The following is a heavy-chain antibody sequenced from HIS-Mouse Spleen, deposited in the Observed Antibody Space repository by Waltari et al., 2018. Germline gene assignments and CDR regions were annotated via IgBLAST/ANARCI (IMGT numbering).Heavy chain of an antibody. J-gene: IGHJ3*02. V-gene: IGHV3-15*01. CDR3: TTELLWFGELAAFDI. Sequence: EVQLVESGGGLVKPGGSLRLSCAASGFTFSNAWMSWVRQAPGKGREWVGRIKSKTDGGTTDYAAPVKGRFTISRDDSKNTLYLQMNSLKTEDTAVYYCTTELLWFGELAAFDIWVQGTMVTVSS. D-gene: IGHD3-10*01. CDR2: IKSKTDGGTT. CDR1: GFTFSNAW.